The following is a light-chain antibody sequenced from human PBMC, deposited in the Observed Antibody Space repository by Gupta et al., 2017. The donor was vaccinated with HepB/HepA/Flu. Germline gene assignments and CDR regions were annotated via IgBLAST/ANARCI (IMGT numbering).Light chain of an antibody. J-gene: IGLJ1*01. CDR2: EVS. Sequence: QSALTQPASVSGSPGQSITISCPGTSSDVGSYNLVSWYQHYPTKAPKLIIYEVSKRPSGVSNRFSGSKSGYTASLTISGLQAEDEADYYCCSYAQSNTFVFGTGTKVTVL. V-gene: IGLV2-23*02. CDR3: CSYAQSNTFV. CDR1: SSDVGSYNL.